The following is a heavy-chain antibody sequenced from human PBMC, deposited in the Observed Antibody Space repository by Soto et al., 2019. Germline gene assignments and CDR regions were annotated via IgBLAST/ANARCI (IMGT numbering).Heavy chain of an antibody. J-gene: IGHJ5*02. D-gene: IGHD6-19*01. CDR2: INPSGGST. CDR3: ARAHLAVAATNWIDP. V-gene: IGHV1-46*01. CDR1: GYTFTSYY. Sequence: ASVKVSCKASGYTFTSYYMHWVRQAPGQGLERMGIINPSGGSTSYAQKFQGRVTMTRDTSTSTVYMELSSLRSEDTAVYYSARAHLAVAATNWIDPWGQGTLVTVSS.